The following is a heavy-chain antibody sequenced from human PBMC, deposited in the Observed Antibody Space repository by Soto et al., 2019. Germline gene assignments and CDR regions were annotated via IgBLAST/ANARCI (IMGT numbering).Heavy chain of an antibody. CDR3: ARDVLYYDILTGSDSYYFDY. Sequence: SETLSLTCAVSGGSISSSNWWSWVRQPPGKGLEWIGEIYHSGSTNYNPSLKSRVTISVDKSKNQFSLKLSSVTAADTAVYYCARDVLYYDILTGSDSYYFDYWGQGTLVTVSS. CDR2: IYHSGST. J-gene: IGHJ4*02. CDR1: GGSISSSNW. V-gene: IGHV4-4*02. D-gene: IGHD3-9*01.